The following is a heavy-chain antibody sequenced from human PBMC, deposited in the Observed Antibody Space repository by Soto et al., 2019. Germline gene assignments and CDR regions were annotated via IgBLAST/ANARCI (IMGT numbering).Heavy chain of an antibody. CDR1: GGTFSSYT. J-gene: IGHJ5*02. CDR3: ARDTTMVRGVSPWFDP. V-gene: IGHV1-69*08. D-gene: IGHD3-10*01. Sequence: QVQLVQSGAEVKKPGSSVKVSCKASGGTFSSYTISWVRQAPGQGLEWMGRIIPILGIANYAQKFQGRVTITADKYTSTAYMELSSLRSEDTTVYYCARDTTMVRGVSPWFDPWGQGTLVTVSS. CDR2: IIPILGIA.